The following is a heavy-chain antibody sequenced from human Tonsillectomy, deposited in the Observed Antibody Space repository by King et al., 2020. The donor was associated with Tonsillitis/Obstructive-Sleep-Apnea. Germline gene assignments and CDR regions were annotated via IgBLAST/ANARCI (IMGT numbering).Heavy chain of an antibody. CDR2: ISYDGSNK. D-gene: IGHD5-12*01. J-gene: IGHJ4*02. CDR1: GFTFSSYT. CDR3: ARGGGYSGSLFDY. Sequence: QVQLVESGGGVVQPGRSLRLSCAASGFTFSSYTMHWVRQAPGKGLEWVAVISYDGSNKYYADSVKGRFTISRDNSNNTLYVQMNSLRAEDTAVYYCARGGGYSGSLFDYWGQGTLVTVSS. V-gene: IGHV3-30*04.